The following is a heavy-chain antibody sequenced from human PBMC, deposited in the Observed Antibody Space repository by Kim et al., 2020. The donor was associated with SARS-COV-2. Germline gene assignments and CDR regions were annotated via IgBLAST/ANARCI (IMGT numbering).Heavy chain of an antibody. V-gene: IGHV1-69*13. CDR2: IIPIFGTA. CDR1: GGTFSSYA. Sequence: SVKVSCKASGGTFSSYAISWVRQAPGQGLEWMGGIIPIFGTANYAQKFQGRVTITADESTSTAYMELSSLRSEDTAVYYCARDHPHGTYYDILTGYNYYYYGMDVWGQGTTVTVSS. D-gene: IGHD3-9*01. J-gene: IGHJ6*02. CDR3: ARDHPHGTYYDILTGYNYYYYGMDV.